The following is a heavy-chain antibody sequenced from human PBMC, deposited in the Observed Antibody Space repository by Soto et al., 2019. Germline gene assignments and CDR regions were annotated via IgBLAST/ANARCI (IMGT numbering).Heavy chain of an antibody. CDR2: ISSNGDTT. J-gene: IGHJ4*02. V-gene: IGHV3-64D*06. CDR3: VKGRCRTTTCYTVFLDF. CDR1: GFICSSYD. Sequence: PGGSLRLSCAASGFICSSYDMSWVRQAPGKGPEYLSGISSNGDTTYYADSVKDRITISRDNSNNAVYLQLSSLTTADTAVYHCVKGRCRTTTCYTVFLDFWGRGTLVTVSS. D-gene: IGHD2-2*01.